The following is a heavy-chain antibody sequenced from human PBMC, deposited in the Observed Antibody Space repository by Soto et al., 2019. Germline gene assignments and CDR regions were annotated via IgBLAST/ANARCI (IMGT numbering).Heavy chain of an antibody. CDR2: IYYSGST. J-gene: IGHJ4*02. D-gene: IGHD4-17*01. V-gene: IGHV4-31*03. CDR1: GGSISSGGYY. Sequence: SETLSLTCTLSGGSISSGGYYWSWIRQHPGKGLEWIGYIYYSGSTYYNPSLKSRVTISVDTSKNQFSLKLSSVTAADTAVYYCARDRDYGDYDYWGQGTLVTVSS. CDR3: ARDRDYGDYDY.